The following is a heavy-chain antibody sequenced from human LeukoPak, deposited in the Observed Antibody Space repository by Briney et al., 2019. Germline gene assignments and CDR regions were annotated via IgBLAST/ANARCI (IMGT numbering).Heavy chain of an antibody. D-gene: IGHD3-10*01. J-gene: IGHJ4*02. CDR1: GVSISSYY. CDR2: IYYSGSA. Sequence: SETLSLTCSVSGVSISSYYWSWIRQPPGKGLEWIGYIYYSGSANYNPSLKSRVTISVDTSKNQFSLKLSSVTAADTAVYYCARAVIGKMHDGSGSYYDYWGQGTLVTVSS. V-gene: IGHV4-59*01. CDR3: ARAVIGKMHDGSGSYYDY.